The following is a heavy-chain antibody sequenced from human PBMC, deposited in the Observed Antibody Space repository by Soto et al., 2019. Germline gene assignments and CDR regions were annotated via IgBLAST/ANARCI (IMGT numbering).Heavy chain of an antibody. V-gene: IGHV4-31*03. D-gene: IGHD4-17*01. J-gene: IGHJ3*02. CDR3: ARFHDYGDLFAFYI. Sequence: QVHLQESGPGLVKPSQTLSLTCNVSGGSINSDSYYWTWIRQHPGKGLEWIGYIYYRGSTYYNPSLKSRVTISADTSKNQFSLKLYSVTAADTAVYYCARFHDYGDLFAFYIWGQGTMVTVSS. CDR1: GGSINSDSYY. CDR2: IYYRGST.